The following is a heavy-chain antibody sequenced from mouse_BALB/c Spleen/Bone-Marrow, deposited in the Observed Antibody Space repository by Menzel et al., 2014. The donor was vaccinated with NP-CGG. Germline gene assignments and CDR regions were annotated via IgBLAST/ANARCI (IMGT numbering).Heavy chain of an antibody. CDR2: INTGGSYT. Sequence: EVQLQQSGGGLVKPGGSLKLSCAASGFTFSSYDMSWVRQTPEKRLEWVAIINTGGSYTYYSASVKGRFTISRDNAKNTLYLQMISLRSEDTAMYYCARRALDYWYFDVWGAGTTVTVSS. J-gene: IGHJ1*01. V-gene: IGHV5-9-3*01. CDR1: GFTFSSYD. CDR3: ARRALDYWYFDV.